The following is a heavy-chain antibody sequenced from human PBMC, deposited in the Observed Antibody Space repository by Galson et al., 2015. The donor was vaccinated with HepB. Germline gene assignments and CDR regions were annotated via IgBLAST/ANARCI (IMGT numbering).Heavy chain of an antibody. J-gene: IGHJ4*02. Sequence: SLRLSCAASGFTVSSNYMSWVRQAPGRGLEWVSVIYSGGSTYYADSVKGRFTISRDNSKNTLYLQMNSLRAEDTAVYYCARDLGRHYYDSSGQGRGYWGQGTLVTVSS. CDR1: GFTVSSNY. V-gene: IGHV3-53*01. CDR2: IYSGGST. CDR3: ARDLGRHYYDSSGQGRGY. D-gene: IGHD3-22*01.